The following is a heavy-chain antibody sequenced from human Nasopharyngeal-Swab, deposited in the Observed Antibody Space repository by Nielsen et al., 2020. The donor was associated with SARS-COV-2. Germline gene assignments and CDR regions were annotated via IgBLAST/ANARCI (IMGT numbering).Heavy chain of an antibody. CDR2: IWYDGSNK. V-gene: IGHV3-33*01. CDR1: GFTFSSYG. CDR3: ARDFQFGVEMAKGGY. J-gene: IGHJ4*02. D-gene: IGHD5-24*01. Sequence: LSLTCAASGFTFSSYGMHWVRQAPGKGLEWVAVIWYDGSNKYYADSVKGRFTISRDNSKNTPYLQMNSLRAEDTAVYYCARDFQFGVEMAKGGYWGQGTLVTVSS.